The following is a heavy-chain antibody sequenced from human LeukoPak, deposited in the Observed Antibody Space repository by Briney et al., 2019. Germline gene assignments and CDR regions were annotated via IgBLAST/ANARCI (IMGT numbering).Heavy chain of an antibody. D-gene: IGHD1-1*01. CDR2: IYYGGST. J-gene: IGHJ2*01. Sequence: SETLSLTCSVSGGSISNYYWSWIRQPPGKGLEWIGYIYYGGSTSYNPSLESRVTISVDTSKNQFSLKLSSVTAADTAVYYCARDIWKDWYFDLWGRGTLVTVSS. V-gene: IGHV4-59*01. CDR1: GGSISNYY. CDR3: ARDIWKDWYFDL.